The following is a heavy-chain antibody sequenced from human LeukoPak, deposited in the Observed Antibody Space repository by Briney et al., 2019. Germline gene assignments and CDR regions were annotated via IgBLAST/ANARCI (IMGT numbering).Heavy chain of an antibody. D-gene: IGHD3-10*01. CDR2: LRYDGTNE. CDR3: AKDRISLGELLSSLEY. J-gene: IGHJ4*02. V-gene: IGHV3-30*02. CDR1: GFTFSDYG. Sequence: GGSLRLSCAASGFTFSDYGMHWVRQAPGKGLEWVAFLRYDGTNEYYSDSVRGRFSISRDNSKNTVYLQMNRLRAEETAVYYCAKDRISLGELLSSLEYWGQGILVTVSS.